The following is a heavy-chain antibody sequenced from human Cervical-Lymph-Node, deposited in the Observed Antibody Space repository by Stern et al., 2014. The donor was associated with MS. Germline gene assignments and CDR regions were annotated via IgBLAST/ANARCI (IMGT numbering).Heavy chain of an antibody. D-gene: IGHD3-10*01. Sequence: VQLVESGGNLVQPGGSLRLSCAASGFTFSSYGMSWVRQAPGTGLEGVPAIRGLGGSAHYADSVKGRSTIPRDNLKNKHNLQMNSLRAEDTAVYYCAKHAGNYYCGMDVWGQGTTVTVSS. CDR3: AKHAGNYYCGMDV. V-gene: IGHV3-23*04. CDR2: IRGLGGSA. J-gene: IGHJ6*02. CDR1: GFTFSSYG.